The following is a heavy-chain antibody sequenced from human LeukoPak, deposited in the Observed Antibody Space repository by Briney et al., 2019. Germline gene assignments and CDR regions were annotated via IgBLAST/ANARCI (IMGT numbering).Heavy chain of an antibody. CDR1: GYTFTGYY. J-gene: IGHJ4*02. CDR3: ARIETDILTGLQYFDY. CDR2: INPNSGGT. D-gene: IGHD3-9*01. V-gene: IGHV1-2*02. Sequence: ASVKVSCKASGYTFTGYYMHWVRQAPGQGLEWRRWINPNSGGTKYAQKFQGRVTMTRDTSISTAYMELSMLRSDYTAVYYCARIETDILTGLQYFDYWGQGTLVTVSS.